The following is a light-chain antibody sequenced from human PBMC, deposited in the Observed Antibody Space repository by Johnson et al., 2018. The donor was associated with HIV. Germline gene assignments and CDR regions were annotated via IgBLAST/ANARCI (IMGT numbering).Light chain of an antibody. CDR1: SSDMGNYA. Sequence: QPVLTQPPSVSAAPGQKVTISCSGSSSDMGNYAVSWYQQLPGTAPKLLIYENNKRPSGIPDRFSGSKSGTSATLGIIGLQTGDEADYYCGTWDSSLSAYVFGTGTKVTVL. CDR2: ENN. V-gene: IGLV1-51*02. J-gene: IGLJ1*01. CDR3: GTWDSSLSAYV.